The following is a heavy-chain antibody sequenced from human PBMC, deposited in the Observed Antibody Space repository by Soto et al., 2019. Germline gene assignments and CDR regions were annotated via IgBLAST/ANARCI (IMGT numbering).Heavy chain of an antibody. CDR3: ARHRMTTVTTPFDY. V-gene: IGHV4-39*01. J-gene: IGHJ4*02. Sequence: DTPAEPRTDEGRVVNVRRSYLPPIRQHTGKGLEWIGSIYYSGSTHYNPSLKSRVTISVDTSKNQFSLKLSSVTAADTAVYYCARHRMTTVTTPFDYWGQGTLVTVSS. CDR1: GRVVNVRRSY. CDR2: IYYSGST. D-gene: IGHD4-17*01.